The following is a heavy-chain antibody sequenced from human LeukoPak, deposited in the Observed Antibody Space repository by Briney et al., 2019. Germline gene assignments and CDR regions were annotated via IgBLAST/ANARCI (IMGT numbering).Heavy chain of an antibody. CDR3: ASLLGSGWYYFDY. J-gene: IGHJ4*02. CDR2: IYPGGET. D-gene: IGHD6-19*01. V-gene: IGHV4-4*07. CDR1: GGSISYSY. Sequence: PSETLSLTCTVSGGSISYSYWSWIRQPAGKGLEWIARIYPGGETNYNPSLKSRVTISVDTSKNQFSLKLSSVTAADTAVYYCASLLGSGWYYFDYWGQGTLVPVSS.